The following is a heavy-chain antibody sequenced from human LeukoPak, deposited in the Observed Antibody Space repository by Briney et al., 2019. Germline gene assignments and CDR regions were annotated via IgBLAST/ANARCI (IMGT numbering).Heavy chain of an antibody. V-gene: IGHV3-23*01. Sequence: GGSLRLSCAASGFIFSDYAMSWVRQAPGKGLEWVSGISDSGRTSYYTDSVKGRCTISRDNSKNTVPLQMNNLTPEDTAVYFCARHDSFIPYWGQGTLVAVSS. CDR3: ARHDSFIPY. CDR1: GFIFSDYA. J-gene: IGHJ4*02. CDR2: ISDSGRTS. D-gene: IGHD5-18*01.